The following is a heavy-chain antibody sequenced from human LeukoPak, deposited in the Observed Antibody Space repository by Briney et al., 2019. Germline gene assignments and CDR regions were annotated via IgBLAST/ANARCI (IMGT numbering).Heavy chain of an antibody. CDR3: AHRPGTGITMIELFDY. CDR2: IYWNDDK. J-gene: IGHJ4*02. Sequence: SGPTLVNPTQTLTLTCTFSGFSLSTSGVGVGWIRQPPGKALEWLALIYWNDDKRYSPSLKSRLTITKDTSKNQVVLTMTNMDPVDTATYYCAHRPGTGITMIELFDYWGQGTLVTVSS. V-gene: IGHV2-5*01. D-gene: IGHD3-22*01. CDR1: GFSLSTSGVG.